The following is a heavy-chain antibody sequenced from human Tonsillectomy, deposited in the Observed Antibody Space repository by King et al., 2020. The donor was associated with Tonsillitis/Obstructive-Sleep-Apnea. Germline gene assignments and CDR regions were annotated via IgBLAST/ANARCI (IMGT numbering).Heavy chain of an antibody. D-gene: IGHD5-18*01. CDR3: GYSYGYDAFYI. CDR1: GYTFTSYG. CDR2: ISANNGNT. V-gene: IGHV1-18*01. J-gene: IGHJ3*02. Sequence: VQLVESGAEVKKPGASVRVSCKASGYTFTSYGISWVRQAPGKGLEWVGWISANNGNTNNAQKPQGRVSMTTDTSTSTAYMELRSLRSDDTAVYYCGYSYGYDAFYIWGQGTMVTVSS.